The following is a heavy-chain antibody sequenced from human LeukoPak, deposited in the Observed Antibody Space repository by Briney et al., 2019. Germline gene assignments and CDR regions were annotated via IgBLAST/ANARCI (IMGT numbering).Heavy chain of an antibody. D-gene: IGHD4/OR15-4a*01. Sequence: GGSLRLSCAASGFTFSDYYMSWVRQAPGRGLEWVSYISRSSTYTNYADSVRGRFTISRDNAKNSLYLQMNSLRAEDTAVYYCARDLYKSYSAHYFDYWGQGTLVTVSS. V-gene: IGHV3-11*06. J-gene: IGHJ4*02. CDR3: ARDLYKSYSAHYFDY. CDR1: GFTFSDYY. CDR2: ISRSSTYT.